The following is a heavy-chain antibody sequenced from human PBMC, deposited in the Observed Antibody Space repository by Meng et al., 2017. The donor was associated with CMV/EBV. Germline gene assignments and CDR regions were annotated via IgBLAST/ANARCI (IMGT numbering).Heavy chain of an antibody. Sequence: GESLKISCAASGFNFDLYTMHWIRQVPGKGLEWVSLITSNGGSTNYADSVKGRFTISRDNAKNSLYLQMNSLRAEDTAVYYCARAWIAAAGTLDYWGQGTLVTVSS. CDR3: ARAWIAAAGTLDY. V-gene: IGHV3-43*01. CDR1: GFNFDLYT. J-gene: IGHJ4*02. D-gene: IGHD6-13*01. CDR2: ITSNGGST.